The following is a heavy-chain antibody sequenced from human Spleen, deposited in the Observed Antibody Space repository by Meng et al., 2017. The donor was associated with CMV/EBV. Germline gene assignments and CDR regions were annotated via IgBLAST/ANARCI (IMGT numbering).Heavy chain of an antibody. D-gene: IGHD6-13*01. CDR1: SITTSTYN. Sequence: SITTSTYNWGWIRQPPGKGLEWIGSIYYSGSPYYQPSLKSRVTISVDTSKNQLSLSLSSVSAADTAVYYCARMTRYGYASSWYANDWGQGTLVTVSS. J-gene: IGHJ4*02. CDR2: IYYSGSP. CDR3: ARMTRYGYASSWYAND. V-gene: IGHV4-39*01.